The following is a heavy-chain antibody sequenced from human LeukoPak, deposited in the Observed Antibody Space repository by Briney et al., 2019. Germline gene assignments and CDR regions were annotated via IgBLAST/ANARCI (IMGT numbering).Heavy chain of an antibody. J-gene: IGHJ6*03. CDR1: GYTFTGYY. CDR2: INPNSGGT. D-gene: IGHD2-2*01. V-gene: IGHV1-2*02. CDR3: ARDPHDYCSSTSCQGDYMDV. Sequence: ASVKVSCKASGYTFTGYYMHWVRQAPGQGLEWMGWINPNSGGTNYAQKFQGRVTMTRDTSISTAYMELSRLRSDDTAVYYCARDPHDYCSSTSCQGDYMDVWGKGTTVTVSS.